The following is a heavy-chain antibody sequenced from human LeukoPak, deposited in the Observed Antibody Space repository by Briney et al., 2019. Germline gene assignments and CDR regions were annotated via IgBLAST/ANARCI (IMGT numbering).Heavy chain of an antibody. J-gene: IGHJ5*02. CDR1: GFTFSSYA. CDR3: ARDGSITGTTPEPYNWFDP. V-gene: IGHV3-23*01. D-gene: IGHD1-20*01. Sequence: GGSLRLSCAASGFTFSSYAMSWVRQAPGKGLEWVSAISGSGGSPYYADSVKGRFTISRDNSKNTLYLQMNSLRAEDTAVYYGARDGSITGTTPEPYNWFDPWGQGTLVTVSS. CDR2: ISGSGGSP.